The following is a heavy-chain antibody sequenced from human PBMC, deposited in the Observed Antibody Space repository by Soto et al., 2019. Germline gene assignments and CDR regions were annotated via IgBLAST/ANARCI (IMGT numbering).Heavy chain of an antibody. CDR2: VRSETYGGST. V-gene: IGHV3-49*04. D-gene: IGHD6-13*01. CDR1: GFVFGDYA. CDR3: TRGRGTSGWYADY. Sequence: PGGSLRLSCSASGFVFGDYAVTWVRQAPGKGLEWVGVVRSETYGGSTEYAASVKGRFRISRDDSESIAYLQMTGLKTEDTAVYYCTRGRGTSGWYADYWGKGILVNVSS. J-gene: IGHJ4*02.